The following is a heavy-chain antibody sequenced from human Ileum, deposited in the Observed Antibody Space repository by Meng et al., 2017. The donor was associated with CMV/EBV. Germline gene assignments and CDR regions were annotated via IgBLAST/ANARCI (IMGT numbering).Heavy chain of an antibody. Sequence: SETLSLTCAVYGGSFSGYYWSWIRQPPGKGLEWIGEINHSGSTNYNPSLKSRVTISVDTSKNQFSLKLSSVTAADTAVYYCARSRPSGWHPYYFDYWGQGTLVTVSS. CDR3: ARSRPSGWHPYYFDY. CDR2: INHSGST. D-gene: IGHD6-19*01. V-gene: IGHV4-34*01. J-gene: IGHJ4*02. CDR1: GGSFSGYY.